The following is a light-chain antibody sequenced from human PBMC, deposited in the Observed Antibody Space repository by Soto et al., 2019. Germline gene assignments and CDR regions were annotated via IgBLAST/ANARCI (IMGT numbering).Light chain of an antibody. J-gene: IGKJ5*01. CDR1: QRVTTN. Sequence: EIVMTQSPGTLSVSPGERATLSCRAGQRVTTNFAWYQQKSGQSPSLLIYDVAIRATGGPARFSGTGSATDFTLTISGLQSEDSAVYFCRQYNNWPFSFGQGTRLEIK. V-gene: IGKV3-15*01. CDR3: RQYNNWPFS. CDR2: DVA.